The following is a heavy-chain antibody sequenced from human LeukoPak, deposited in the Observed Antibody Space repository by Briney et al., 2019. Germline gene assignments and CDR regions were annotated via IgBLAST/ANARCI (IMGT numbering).Heavy chain of an antibody. Sequence: SCAASGFTFSSYSXNWVRQAPGKXXEXVSSISSSSSYIYYADSVKGRFTISRDNAKNSLYLQMNSLRAEDTAVYYCARDSKYCGGDCYSPVYWFDPWGQGTLVTVSS. CDR2: ISSSSSYI. D-gene: IGHD2-21*02. J-gene: IGHJ5*02. CDR3: ARDSKYCGGDCYSPVYWFDP. V-gene: IGHV3-21*01. CDR1: GFTFSSYS.